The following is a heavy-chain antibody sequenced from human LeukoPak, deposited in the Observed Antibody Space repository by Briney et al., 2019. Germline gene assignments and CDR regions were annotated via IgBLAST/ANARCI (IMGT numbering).Heavy chain of an antibody. V-gene: IGHV5-51*01. CDR1: GYRFTTYW. Sequence: GEPLKISCKGSGYRFTTYWIGWVRQMPGKGLEWMGIIYPGDSDPRYSPSFQGQVTISADESITTAYLQWSSLKASDTAMYYCARQAHTYYYDSIGDNWFDPWGQGTLVTVSS. CDR2: IYPGDSDP. CDR3: ARQAHTYYYDSIGDNWFDP. D-gene: IGHD3-22*01. J-gene: IGHJ5*02.